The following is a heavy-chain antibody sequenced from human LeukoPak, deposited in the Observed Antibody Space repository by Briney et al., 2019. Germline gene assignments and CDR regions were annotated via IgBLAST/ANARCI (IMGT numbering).Heavy chain of an antibody. CDR3: AKDLDSTYYDILTGSGQDAGDY. J-gene: IGHJ4*02. CDR2: ISSSSSYI. D-gene: IGHD3-9*01. Sequence: PGGSLRLSCAASGFTYSSYSMNWVRQDPGKGLDWVSSISSSSSYIYYADSVKGRFTISRDNAKNSLYLQMNSLRAEDTAVYYCAKDLDSTYYDILTGSGQDAGDYWGQGTLVTVSS. V-gene: IGHV3-21*04. CDR1: GFTYSSYS.